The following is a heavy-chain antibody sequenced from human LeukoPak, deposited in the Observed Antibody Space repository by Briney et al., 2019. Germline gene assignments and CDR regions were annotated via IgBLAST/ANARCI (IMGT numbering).Heavy chain of an antibody. CDR1: GYTLMDYY. V-gene: IGHV1-46*01. Sequence: ASVKVSCKASGYTLMDYYMHWVRQAPGQGLEWMGILNPAGGSTTYAQKFRGRVTMTRDTSTSTVYMELSSLRSEDTAVYYCAREPAAGHYWYFDLWGRGTLVTVSS. CDR3: AREPAAGHYWYFDL. D-gene: IGHD6-13*01. J-gene: IGHJ2*01. CDR2: LNPAGGST.